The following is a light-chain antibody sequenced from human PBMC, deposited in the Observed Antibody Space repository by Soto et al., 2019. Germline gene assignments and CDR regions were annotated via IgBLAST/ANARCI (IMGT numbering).Light chain of an antibody. Sequence: QSALTQPASVSGSPGQSITVSCTGTSSDIGGYIFVSWYQQHPGKAPKLMIYDLNNRPSGVSKRFSGSKSGNTASLTISGLQAEDEAAYYCVSYPARSSYGFGTGTKLTVL. CDR2: DLN. J-gene: IGLJ1*01. V-gene: IGLV2-14*01. CDR1: SSDIGGYIF. CDR3: VSYPARSSYG.